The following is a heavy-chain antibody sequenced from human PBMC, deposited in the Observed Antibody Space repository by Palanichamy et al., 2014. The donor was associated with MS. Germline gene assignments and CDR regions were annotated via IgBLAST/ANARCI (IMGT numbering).Heavy chain of an antibody. CDR3: ARQTTLRGFDY. V-gene: IGHV3-30-3*01. CDR2: ISYDGSNK. CDR1: GFTFSKYA. J-gene: IGHJ4*02. D-gene: IGHD4-11*01. Sequence: QVQLVESGGGVVQPGRSLRLSCAASGFTFSKYAMHWVRQAPGKGLEWVAVISYDGSNKYYADSVKGRFTISRDNSKNTLYLQMNSLRAEDTAVYYCARQTTLRGFDYWGQGTLVTVSS.